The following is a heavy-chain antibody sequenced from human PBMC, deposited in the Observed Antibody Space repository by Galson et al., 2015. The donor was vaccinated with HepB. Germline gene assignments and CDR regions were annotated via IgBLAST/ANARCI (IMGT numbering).Heavy chain of an antibody. D-gene: IGHD3-16*01. J-gene: IGHJ4*02. Sequence: SLRLSCAASGLIFSSNGMHWVRQAPGKGLEWVAFVQYDGNDKYFADSVKGRFTISRDNSKNTVFLQMNSLRIEDTSMYYCVREGGRARVGTFDYWGQGTLVTVSS. V-gene: IGHV3-30*02. CDR3: VREGGRARVGTFDY. CDR2: VQYDGNDK. CDR1: GLIFSSNG.